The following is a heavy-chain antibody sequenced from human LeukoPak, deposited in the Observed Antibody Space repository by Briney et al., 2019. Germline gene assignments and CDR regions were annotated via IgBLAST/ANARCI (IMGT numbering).Heavy chain of an antibody. CDR3: ARDLKSAFDY. J-gene: IGHJ4*02. Sequence: PGGSLRLSCAASGFIFNSYWMHWVRQAPGKGLVWVSGVNRDGSYTNYADAVKGRFTISRDNAKNTLYLQMNSLRAEDTAVYYCARDLKSAFDYWGQGTLATVPS. CDR1: GFIFNSYW. CDR2: VNRDGSYT. V-gene: IGHV3-74*01.